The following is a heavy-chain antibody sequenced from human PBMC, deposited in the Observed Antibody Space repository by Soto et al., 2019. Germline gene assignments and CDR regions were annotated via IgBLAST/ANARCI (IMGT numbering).Heavy chain of an antibody. V-gene: IGHV4-59*12. Sequence: PSETLSLTCTVSGGSIRSYYWSWIRQPPGKGLEWIAYISYTGSPKYNPSLKGRVTVSLDKSNNQFSLKLRSVTAADTAVYYCVRDYSNYSWSDPWGQGTLVTSPQ. J-gene: IGHJ5*02. CDR1: GGSIRSYY. CDR2: ISYTGSP. CDR3: VRDYSNYSWSDP. D-gene: IGHD4-4*01.